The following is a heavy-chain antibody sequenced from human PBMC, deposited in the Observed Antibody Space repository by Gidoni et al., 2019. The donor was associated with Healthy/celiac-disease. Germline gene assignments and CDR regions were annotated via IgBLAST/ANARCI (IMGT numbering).Heavy chain of an antibody. CDR1: GYSFTSYW. J-gene: IGHJ6*02. CDR2: IYPGDSDI. Sequence: EVQLVQSGAEVKQPGESLKISCKGSGYSFTSYWIGWVRQMPGKGLEWMGIIYPGDSDIRYSPSFQGQVTISADKSISTAYLQWSSLKASDTAMYYCARRSAVPAAMGGMDVWGQGTTVTVSS. D-gene: IGHD2-2*01. V-gene: IGHV5-51*01. CDR3: ARRSAVPAAMGGMDV.